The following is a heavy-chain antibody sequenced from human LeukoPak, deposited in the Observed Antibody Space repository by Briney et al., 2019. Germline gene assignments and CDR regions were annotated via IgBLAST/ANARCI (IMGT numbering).Heavy chain of an antibody. CDR3: ARSAAHDSSGYYYYYYYMDV. Sequence: PGGSLTLSCAASGFTFSSYAMHWVRQAPGKGLEWVAAITYDESNKYYADSVKGRFTIPRDNSKDTLYLQMNSLRAEDTAVYYCARSAAHDSSGYYYYYYYMDVWGKGTTVTVSS. V-gene: IGHV3-30*04. D-gene: IGHD3-22*01. CDR2: ITYDESNK. CDR1: GFTFSSYA. J-gene: IGHJ6*03.